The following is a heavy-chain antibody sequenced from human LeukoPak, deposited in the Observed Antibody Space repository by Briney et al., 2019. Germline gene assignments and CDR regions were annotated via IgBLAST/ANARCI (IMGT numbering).Heavy chain of an antibody. Sequence: GGSLRLSCAASGFTFGSYAMHWVRQAPGKGLEWVAVISYDGSNKYYADSVKGRFTISRDNSKNTLYLQMNSLRAEDTAVYYCAREFREVVPSLGIEPYAEYFQHWGQGTLVTVSS. CDR1: GFTFGSYA. D-gene: IGHD2-2*01. CDR3: AREFREVVPSLGIEPYAEYFQH. V-gene: IGHV3-30*04. J-gene: IGHJ1*01. CDR2: ISYDGSNK.